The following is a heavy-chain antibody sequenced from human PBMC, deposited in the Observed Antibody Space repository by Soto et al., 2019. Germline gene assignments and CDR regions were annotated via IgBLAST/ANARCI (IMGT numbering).Heavy chain of an antibody. J-gene: IGHJ4*02. Sequence: SETLSLTCTVSGGSISSYYWSWIRQPPGKGLEWIGYIYYSGSTNYNPSLKSRVTISVDTSKNQFSLKLSSVTAADTAVYYCARLPRGSSWEFFDYWGQGTLVTVSS. D-gene: IGHD6-13*01. CDR1: GGSISSYY. V-gene: IGHV4-59*01. CDR3: ARLPRGSSWEFFDY. CDR2: IYYSGST.